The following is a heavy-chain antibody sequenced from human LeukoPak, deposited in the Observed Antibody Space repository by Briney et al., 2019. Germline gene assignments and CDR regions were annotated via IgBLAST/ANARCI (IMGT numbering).Heavy chain of an antibody. D-gene: IGHD1-26*01. J-gene: IGHJ1*01. V-gene: IGHV1-69*04. CDR2: IIPILGIA. CDR1: GGTFSSYA. Sequence: ASVKVSCKASGGTFSSYAISWVRQAPGQGLEWMGRIIPILGIANYAQKFQGRVTITADKSTSTAYMELSSLRSEDTAVYYCASYPAYLVGAPAGGAEYFQHWGQGTLVTVSS. CDR3: ASYPAYLVGAPAGGAEYFQH.